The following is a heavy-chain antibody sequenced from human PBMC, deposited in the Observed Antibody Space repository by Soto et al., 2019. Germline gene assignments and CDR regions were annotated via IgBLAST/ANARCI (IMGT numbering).Heavy chain of an antibody. J-gene: IGHJ4*02. D-gene: IGHD6-13*01. CDR2: IWYDGSNK. CDR1: GFTFSSYG. Sequence: PGGSLRLSCAASGFTFSSYGMHWVRQAPGKGLEWVAVIWYDGSNKYYADSVKGRFTISRDNAKNTLYLQMNSLRAEDTAVYYCARDSGSSWYVSFDYWGQGTLVTVSS. CDR3: ARDSGSSWYVSFDY. V-gene: IGHV3-33*01.